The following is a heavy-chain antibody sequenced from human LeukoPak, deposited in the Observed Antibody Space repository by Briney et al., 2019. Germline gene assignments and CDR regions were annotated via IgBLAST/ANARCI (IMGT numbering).Heavy chain of an antibody. D-gene: IGHD3-22*01. J-gene: IGHJ4*02. CDR3: AKRAMIVVREYYFDY. CDR1: GFTFSSYA. V-gene: IGHV3-7*01. Sequence: PGGSLRLSCAASGFTFSSYAMSWVRQAPGKGLEWVANIKQDGSEKYYVDSVKGRFTISRDNTKNSLYLQMDSLRAEDTAVYYCAKRAMIVVREYYFDYWGQGTLVTVSS. CDR2: IKQDGSEK.